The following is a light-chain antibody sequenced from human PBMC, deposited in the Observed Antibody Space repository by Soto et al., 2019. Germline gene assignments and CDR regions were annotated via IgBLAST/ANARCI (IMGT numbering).Light chain of an antibody. CDR3: QQYGNSWT. Sequence: DIVMTQSPDFLAVSLGERATITCKSSQTVLYRSSNKSYLAWYQQKPGQAPRLLIYGASSRATGIPDRFSGSGSGTDFTLTISRLEPEDFAVYYCQQYGNSWTFGQGTKVDIK. CDR2: GAS. V-gene: IGKV3-20*01. J-gene: IGKJ1*01. CDR1: QTVLYRSSNKSY.